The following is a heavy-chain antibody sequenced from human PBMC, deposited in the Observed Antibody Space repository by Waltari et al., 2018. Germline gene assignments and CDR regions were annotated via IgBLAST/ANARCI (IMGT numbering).Heavy chain of an antibody. J-gene: IGHJ4*02. D-gene: IGHD1-26*01. V-gene: IGHV4-59*11. CDR1: GGSISSHY. Sequence: QVQLQESGPGLVKPSETLSLTCTVSGGSISSHYWSWIRQPPGKGLEWIGYIYYSGSTNYNPSLKSRVTISVDTSKNQFSLKLSSVTAADTAVYYCARRSRLVGAIDYWGQGTLVTVSS. CDR2: IYYSGST. CDR3: ARRSRLVGAIDY.